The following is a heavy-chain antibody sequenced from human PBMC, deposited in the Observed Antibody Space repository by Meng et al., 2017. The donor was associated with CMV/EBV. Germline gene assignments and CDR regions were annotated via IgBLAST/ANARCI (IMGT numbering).Heavy chain of an antibody. J-gene: IGHJ6*02. V-gene: IGHV2-5*01. CDR2: IYWNDDK. Sequence: GWIRQPPGKALEWLALIYWNDDKRYSPSLKSRLTITKDTSKNQVVLTMTNMDPVDTATYYCAHNGELLYYYYGMDVWGQGTTVTVSS. CDR3: AHNGELLYYYYGMDV. D-gene: IGHD1-26*01.